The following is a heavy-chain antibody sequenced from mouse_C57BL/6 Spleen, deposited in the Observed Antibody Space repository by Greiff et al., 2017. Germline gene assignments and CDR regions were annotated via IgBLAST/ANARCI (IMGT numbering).Heavy chain of an antibody. CDR1: GYTFTGYW. J-gene: IGHJ4*01. CDR2: ILPGSGST. CDR3: ARSIYYGSSYHYAMDY. V-gene: IGHV1-9*01. D-gene: IGHD1-1*01. Sequence: VQLKESGAELMKPGASVKLSCKATGYTFTGYWIEWVKQRPGHGLEWIGEILPGSGSTNYNEKFKGKATFTADTSSNTAYMQLSSLTTEDSAIYYCARSIYYGSSYHYAMDYWGQGTSVTVSS.